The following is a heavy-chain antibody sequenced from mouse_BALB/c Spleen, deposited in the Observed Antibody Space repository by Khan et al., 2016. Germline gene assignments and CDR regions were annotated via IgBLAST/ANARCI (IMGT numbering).Heavy chain of an antibody. J-gene: IGHJ4*01. CDR1: GFTFTDYY. CDR3: GRLMHYYAMDY. V-gene: IGHV7-3*02. CDR2: LRNKANGYTL. Sequence: EVELVESGGGLVKPGGSLRLSCATSGFTFTDYYMRWVRQPPGKALEWLGFLRNKANGYTLEYSASVQGRFTISRDNTQSNLYLQMNTPKAEDSATYYCGRLMHYYAMDYWGQGTAVTVSA.